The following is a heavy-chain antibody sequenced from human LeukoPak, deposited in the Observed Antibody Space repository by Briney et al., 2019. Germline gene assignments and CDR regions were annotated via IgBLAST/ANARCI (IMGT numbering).Heavy chain of an antibody. CDR1: GFTFSSYA. Sequence: GGSLRLSCAASGFTFSSYAMSWVRQAPGKGLEWVSGISWNSGSIGYADSVKGRFTISRDNAKNSLYLQMNSLRAEDTALYYCAKGNDYYYGMDVWGQGTTVTVSS. CDR3: AKGNDYYYGMDV. J-gene: IGHJ6*02. CDR2: ISWNSGSI. V-gene: IGHV3-9*01.